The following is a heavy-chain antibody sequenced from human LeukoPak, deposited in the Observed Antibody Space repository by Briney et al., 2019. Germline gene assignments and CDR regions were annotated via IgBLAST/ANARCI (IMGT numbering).Heavy chain of an antibody. Sequence: SSETLSLTCTVSGGSISSYYWGWIRQPPGKGLEWIGSIYYSGSTYYNPSLKSRVTISVDTSKNQFSLKLSSVTAADTAVYYCATRSVVVAARGIDYWGQGTLVTVSS. CDR2: IYYSGST. D-gene: IGHD2-15*01. J-gene: IGHJ4*02. CDR1: GGSISSYY. CDR3: ATRSVVVAARGIDY. V-gene: IGHV4-39*01.